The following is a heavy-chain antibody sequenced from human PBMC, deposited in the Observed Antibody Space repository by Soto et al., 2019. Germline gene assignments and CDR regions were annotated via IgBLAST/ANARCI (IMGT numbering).Heavy chain of an antibody. CDR1: GGSIRRYY. V-gene: IGHV4-59*01. J-gene: IGHJ3*02. Sequence: PETLSLTCTVPGGSIRRYYWSWIRQPPGTGLEWIGYIYYSGSTNYNPSLKSRVTISVDTSKNQFSLKLSSVTAADTAVYYCARAIPQGGIVVLTAAPPDAFDIWGQGTMVTVSS. D-gene: IGHD2-21*02. CDR3: ARAIPQGGIVVLTAAPPDAFDI. CDR2: IYYSGST.